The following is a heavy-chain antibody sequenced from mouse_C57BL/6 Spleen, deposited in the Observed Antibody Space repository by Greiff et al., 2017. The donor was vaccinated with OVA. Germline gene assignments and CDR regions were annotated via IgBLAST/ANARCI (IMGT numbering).Heavy chain of an antibody. Sequence: VQLQQSGPELVKPGASVKISCKASGYTFTDYYMNWVQQSPGKSLEWIGDISRNNGGTSYNQKFKGKATLTVDKSSSTAYMELSSLTSEDSAVYYCARRDYSNYLFAYWGQGTLVTVSA. CDR1: GYTFTDYY. CDR2: ISRNNGGT. V-gene: IGHV1-26*01. J-gene: IGHJ3*01. CDR3: ARRDYSNYLFAY. D-gene: IGHD2-5*01.